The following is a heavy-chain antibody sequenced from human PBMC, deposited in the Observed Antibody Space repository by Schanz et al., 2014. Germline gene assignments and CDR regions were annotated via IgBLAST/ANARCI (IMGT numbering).Heavy chain of an antibody. CDR1: GYTLKNYG. V-gene: IGHV1-8*01. D-gene: IGHD2-15*01. CDR3: ARGRGCTGGSCYSWFDL. J-gene: IGHJ5*02. Sequence: QAQLMQSGPELKRPGASVKVSCTASGYTLKNYGISWVRQAPGQGLEWMGWMNPDSGNTGYAQKFQGRVTMTRNTSISTAYMELSSLRSEDTAVYYCARGRGCTGGSCYSWFDLWGQGTLVTVAS. CDR2: MNPDSGNT.